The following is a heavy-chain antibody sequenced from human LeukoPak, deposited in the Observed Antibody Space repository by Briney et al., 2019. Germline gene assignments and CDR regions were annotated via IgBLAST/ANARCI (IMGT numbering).Heavy chain of an antibody. Sequence: SVKVSCKASGGTFSCYAISWVRQAPGQGLEWMGGIIPIFGTANYAQKFQGRVTITADKSTSTAYMELSSLRSEDTAVYYCARSGLSSGWYGYWGQGTLVTVSS. CDR3: ARSGLSSGWYGY. CDR2: IIPIFGTA. D-gene: IGHD6-19*01. J-gene: IGHJ4*02. CDR1: GGTFSCYA. V-gene: IGHV1-69*06.